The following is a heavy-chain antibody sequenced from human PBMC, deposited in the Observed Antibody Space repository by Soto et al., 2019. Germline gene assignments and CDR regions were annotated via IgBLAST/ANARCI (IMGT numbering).Heavy chain of an antibody. CDR2: IWYDGSNK. CDR3: ARDLETFEDIVVVPAAPTGY. CDR1: GFTFSSYG. J-gene: IGHJ4*02. V-gene: IGHV3-33*01. D-gene: IGHD2-2*01. Sequence: GGSLRLSCAASGFTFSSYGMHWVRQAPGKGLEWVAVIWYDGSNKYYADSVKGRFTISRDNSKNTLYLQMNSLRAEDTAVYYCARDLETFEDIVVVPAAPTGYWGQGTLVTVSS.